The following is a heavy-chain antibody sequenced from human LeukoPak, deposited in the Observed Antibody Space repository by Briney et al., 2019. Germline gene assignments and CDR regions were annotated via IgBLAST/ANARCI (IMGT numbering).Heavy chain of an antibody. D-gene: IGHD6-13*01. V-gene: IGHV3-30*18. CDR3: AKDGYSSTWYLARGGYLDY. CDR1: GFTFSRYG. J-gene: IGHJ4*02. Sequence: GGSLRLSCAASGFTFSRYGMHWVRQAPGKGLEWVAVLSYDEKNEYYADSVKGRFTISRDNSRNTLYLQMNSLRPEDTAVYFCAKDGYSSTWYLARGGYLDYWGQETLVTVSS. CDR2: LSYDEKNE.